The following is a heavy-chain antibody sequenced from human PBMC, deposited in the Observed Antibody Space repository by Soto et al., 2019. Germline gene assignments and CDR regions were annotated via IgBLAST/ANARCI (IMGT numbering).Heavy chain of an antibody. V-gene: IGHV3-64*01. Sequence: EVQLVESGGGLVQPGGSLRLSCAASGFTFSSYAMHWVRQAPGKGLEYVSAISSNGGSTYYANSVKGRFTISRDNSKNPLYLQMGSLRAEDMAVYYCARDLDTMVRGVIGDWGQGTLVTVSS. CDR2: ISSNGGST. CDR1: GFTFSSYA. D-gene: IGHD3-10*01. J-gene: IGHJ4*02. CDR3: ARDLDTMVRGVIGD.